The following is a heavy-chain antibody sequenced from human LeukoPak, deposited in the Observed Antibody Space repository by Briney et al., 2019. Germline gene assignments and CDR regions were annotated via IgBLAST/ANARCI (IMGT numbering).Heavy chain of an antibody. Sequence: ASVKVSCKASGGTFSSYAISWVRQAPGQGLEWMGRIIPILGIANYAQKFQGRVTITADKSTSTAYMELSSLRSEDTAVYYCASTYGSGRNWFDPWGQGTLVTVSS. D-gene: IGHD3-10*01. CDR1: GGTFSSYA. CDR2: IIPILGIA. J-gene: IGHJ5*02. V-gene: IGHV1-69*04. CDR3: ASTYGSGRNWFDP.